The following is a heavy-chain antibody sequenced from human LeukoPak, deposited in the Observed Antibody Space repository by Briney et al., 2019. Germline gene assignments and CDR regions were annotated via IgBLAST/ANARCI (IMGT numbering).Heavy chain of an antibody. D-gene: IGHD3-22*01. CDR1: GYTFTSYY. CDR3: ARDRTLYHTYYYDSSGYYDMDV. V-gene: IGHV1-46*01. J-gene: IGHJ6*04. Sequence: ASVKVSCKASGYTFTSYYMHWVRQAPGQGLEWMGIINPSGGSTSYAQKFQGRVTMTRDMSTSTVYMELSSLRSEDTAVYYCARDRTLYHTYYYDSSGYYDMDVWGKGTTVTVSS. CDR2: INPSGGST.